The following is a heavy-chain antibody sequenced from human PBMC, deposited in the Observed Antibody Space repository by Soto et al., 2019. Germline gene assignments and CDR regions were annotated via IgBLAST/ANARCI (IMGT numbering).Heavy chain of an antibody. CDR2: FDPEDGET. V-gene: IGHV1-24*01. CDR1: GYTLTELS. CDR3: ATINHYYYGMDV. J-gene: IGHJ6*02. Sequence: ASVKVSCKVSGYTLTELSMHWVRQAPGKGLEWMGGFDPEDGETIYAQKFQGRVTMTEDTSTDTAYMELGSLRSEDTAVYYCATINHYYYGMDVWGQGTTVTV.